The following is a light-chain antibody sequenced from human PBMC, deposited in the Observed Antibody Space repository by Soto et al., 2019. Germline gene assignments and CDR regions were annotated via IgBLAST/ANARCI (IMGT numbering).Light chain of an antibody. Sequence: IVMTQSPATLSVSPGERATLSCRASQSVGSNVAWYQQKPGQAPRLLIYGASSGATGIPSRVSGSGSGTDFTLTISRLEPEDFAVYYCQQFGSSLTFGGGTKVDIK. CDR1: QSVGSN. J-gene: IGKJ4*01. CDR3: QQFGSSLT. CDR2: GAS. V-gene: IGKV3-20*01.